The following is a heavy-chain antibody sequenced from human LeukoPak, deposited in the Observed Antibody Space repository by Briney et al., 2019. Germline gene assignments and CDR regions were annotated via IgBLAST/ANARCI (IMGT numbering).Heavy chain of an antibody. Sequence: PGGSLRLSCEASEFTFSSYWMHWVRQAPGKGLVWVSRISPDGSTTGHADSVKGRFTTSRDNAKNTLFLQMNSLRAEDTAVYYCTRDFDFSSAIWGQGTLVTVSS. CDR2: ISPDGSTT. V-gene: IGHV3-74*01. CDR3: TRDFDFSSAI. D-gene: IGHD3-3*01. J-gene: IGHJ4*02. CDR1: EFTFSSYW.